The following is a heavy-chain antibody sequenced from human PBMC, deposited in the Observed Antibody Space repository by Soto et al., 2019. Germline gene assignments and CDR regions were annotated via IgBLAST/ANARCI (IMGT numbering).Heavy chain of an antibody. J-gene: IGHJ6*02. D-gene: IGHD6-19*01. V-gene: IGHV3-33*01. CDR1: GFTFSSYG. CDR2: IWYDGSNK. CDR3: ARDPYSSGWYPYDYHGMDV. Sequence: PGGSLRLSCAASGFTFSSYGMHWVRQAPGKGLEWVAVIWYDGSNKYYADSVKGRFTISRDNSKNTLYLQLNSLRVEDTAVYYCARDPYSSGWYPYDYHGMDVWGQGTTVTVS.